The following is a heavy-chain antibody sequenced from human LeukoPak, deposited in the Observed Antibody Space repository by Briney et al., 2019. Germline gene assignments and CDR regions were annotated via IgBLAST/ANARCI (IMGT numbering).Heavy chain of an antibody. V-gene: IGHV4-59*01. D-gene: IGHD5-18*01. J-gene: IGHJ6*02. CDR3: ARALRGYSSGNYYYYYGLDV. CDR1: GDSISSYY. CDR2: LYYSGST. Sequence: SETLSLTCTVSGDSISSYYWSWIRPPPGKGLEWIGFLYYSGSTNYNPSLKSRVTISLDTSKNQFSLKLSSVTAADTAVYYCARALRGYSSGNYYYYYGLDVWGQGTTVTVSS.